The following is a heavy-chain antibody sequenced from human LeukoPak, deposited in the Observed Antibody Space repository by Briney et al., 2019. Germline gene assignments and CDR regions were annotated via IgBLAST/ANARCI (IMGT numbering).Heavy chain of an antibody. J-gene: IGHJ4*02. Sequence: PGGSLRLSCAASGFTVSSNYMSWVRQAPGKGLEWVSVIHSGGGTYYADSVKGRFTISRDNSRNTLFLQMNSLRAEDTAVYYCAGERPNLIRFWGQGTLVTVSS. CDR2: IHSGGGT. D-gene: IGHD4-17*01. CDR3: AGERPNLIRF. CDR1: GFTVSSNY. V-gene: IGHV3-53*01.